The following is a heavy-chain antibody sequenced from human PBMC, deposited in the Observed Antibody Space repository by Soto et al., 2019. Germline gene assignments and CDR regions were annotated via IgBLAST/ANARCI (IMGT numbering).Heavy chain of an antibody. J-gene: IGHJ4*02. CDR3: AKVLSITTYGAK. CDR2: ISGSGGST. D-gene: IGHD3-16*01. V-gene: IGHV3-23*01. CDR1: GFTFSSYA. Sequence: EVQLLESGGGLVQPGGSLRLSCAASGFTFSSYAMSWVRQAPGKGLEWVSSISGSGGSTYYADAVKGRFTISRDNSKNTLYLQMNSLRAEDTAVYYCAKVLSITTYGAKWGQGTLVTVSS.